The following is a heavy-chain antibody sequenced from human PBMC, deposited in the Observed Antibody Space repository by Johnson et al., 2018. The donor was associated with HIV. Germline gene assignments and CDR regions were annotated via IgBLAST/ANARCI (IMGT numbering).Heavy chain of an antibody. CDR2: ISSSGSTI. V-gene: IGHV3-11*04. D-gene: IGHD1-14*01. J-gene: IGHJ3*02. CDR3: VTRDPTHRPGAFDI. Sequence: QMLLVESGGGLVKPGGYLRLSCAASGFTFSDYYMSWIRQAPGKGPDWVSYISSSGSTIYYADYVKGRFTISRDNAKNSLYLQMNSLRAEDTAVYYCVTRDPTHRPGAFDIWGQGTLVTVSS. CDR1: GFTFSDYY.